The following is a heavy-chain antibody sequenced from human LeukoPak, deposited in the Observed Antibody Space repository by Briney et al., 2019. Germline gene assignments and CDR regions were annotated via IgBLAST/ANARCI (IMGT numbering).Heavy chain of an antibody. V-gene: IGHV1-18*01. CDR3: ARAAIAVAGDYNYHYMDV. Sequence: ASVKVSCKASGYIFSNYGISWVRQAPGQGLEWMGWISNYDGRTNFAQNFQGRVTLTTDTSTSTAYMELRTLRSDDTAVYYCARAAIAVAGDYNYHYMDVWGKGTTVTVSS. CDR1: GYIFSNYG. D-gene: IGHD6-19*01. CDR2: ISNYDGRT. J-gene: IGHJ6*03.